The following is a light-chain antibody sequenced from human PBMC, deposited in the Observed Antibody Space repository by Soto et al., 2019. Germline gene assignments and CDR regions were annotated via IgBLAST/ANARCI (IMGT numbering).Light chain of an antibody. CDR1: QSVCSNC. J-gene: IGKJ1*01. V-gene: IGKV3-20*01. CDR2: GAS. Sequence: ETVLTQSPGTLSLSPGEGATLSCRASQSVCSNCLAWYQQKPGQAPRLLISGASGRATGIPDTFSGSGSGTDFTLTITRLEPEDFAVYYCQHYGTTPWTFGQGTKVEI. CDR3: QHYGTTPWT.